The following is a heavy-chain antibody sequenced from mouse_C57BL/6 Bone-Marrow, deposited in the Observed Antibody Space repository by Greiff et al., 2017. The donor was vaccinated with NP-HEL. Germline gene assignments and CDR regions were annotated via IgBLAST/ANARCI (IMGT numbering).Heavy chain of an antibody. CDR2: INPSNGGT. J-gene: IGHJ1*03. D-gene: IGHD2-3*01. V-gene: IGHV1-53*01. CDR3: ARDDGYFYWYFDV. CDR1: GYTFTSYW. Sequence: QVQLQQSGTELVKPGASVKLSCKASGYTFTSYWMHWVKQRPGQGLEWIGNINPSNGGTNYNEKFKSKATLTVDKSSSTAYMQLSSLTSEDSAVYYCARDDGYFYWYFDVWGTGTTVTVSS.